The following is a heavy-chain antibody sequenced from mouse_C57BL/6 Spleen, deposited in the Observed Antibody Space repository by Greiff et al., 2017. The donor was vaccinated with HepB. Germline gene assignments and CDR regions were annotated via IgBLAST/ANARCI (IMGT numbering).Heavy chain of an antibody. CDR1: GYTFTSYW. CDR3: ARGIYDYDGVYYAMDY. J-gene: IGHJ4*01. Sequence: QVQLQQPGAELVRPGSSVKLSCKASGYTFTSYWMHWVKQRPIQGLEWIGNIDPSDSETHYNQKFKDKATLTVDKSSSTAYMQLSSLTSEDSAGYYCARGIYDYDGVYYAMDYWGQGTSVTVSS. CDR2: IDPSDSET. D-gene: IGHD2-4*01. V-gene: IGHV1-52*01.